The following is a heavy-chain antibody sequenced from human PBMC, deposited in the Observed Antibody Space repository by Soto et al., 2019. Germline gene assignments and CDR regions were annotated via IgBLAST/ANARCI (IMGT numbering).Heavy chain of an antibody. CDR3: ARDGYNPHFDY. V-gene: IGHV4-59*01. CDR1: GGSISSYY. CDR2: IYYSGST. D-gene: IGHD5-12*01. Sequence: SETLSLTCTVSGGSISSYYWSWVRQPPGKGLEWIGYIYYSGSTNYNPSLKSRVTISVDTSKNQFSLKLSSVTAADTAVYYCARDGYNPHFDYWGQGTLVTVSS. J-gene: IGHJ4*02.